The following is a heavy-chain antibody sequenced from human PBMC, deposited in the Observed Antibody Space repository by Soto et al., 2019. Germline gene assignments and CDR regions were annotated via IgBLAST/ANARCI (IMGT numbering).Heavy chain of an antibody. CDR1: GDTFSFYS. V-gene: IGHV1-69*02. J-gene: IGHJ4*02. CDR2: INPILRMS. Sequence: QVQLVQSGAEVKKPGSSVKVSCKASGDTFSFYSINWVRQAPGLGLEWMGRINPILRMSNYAQWFQGRVTMTADKSTRTAYMEVSSLRSEDTAMYYCASSYGSGYRAFDYWGQGALVTVSS. CDR3: ASSYGSGYRAFDY. D-gene: IGHD3-10*01.